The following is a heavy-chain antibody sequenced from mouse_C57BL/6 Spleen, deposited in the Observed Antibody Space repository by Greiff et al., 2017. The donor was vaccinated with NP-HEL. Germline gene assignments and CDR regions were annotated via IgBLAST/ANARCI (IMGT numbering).Heavy chain of an antibody. CDR3: ARYDYDEGSYAMDY. Sequence: EVMLVESGGGLVKPGGSLKLSCAASGFTFSSYAMSWVRQTPEKRLEWVATISDGGSYTYYPDNVKGRFTISRDNAKNNLYLQMSHLKSEDTAMYYCARYDYDEGSYAMDYWGQGTSVTVSS. D-gene: IGHD2-4*01. V-gene: IGHV5-4*03. J-gene: IGHJ4*01. CDR2: ISDGGSYT. CDR1: GFTFSSYA.